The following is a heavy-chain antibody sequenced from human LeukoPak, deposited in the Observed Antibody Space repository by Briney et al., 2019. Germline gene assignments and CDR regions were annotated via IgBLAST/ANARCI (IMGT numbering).Heavy chain of an antibody. CDR1: GFSFSSYR. J-gene: IGHJ4*02. Sequence: PGGSLRLSCAASGFSFSSYRMNWVRQAPGKGLEWVASISSNNGYIYYADSVKGRFTISRDNGENSLHLQMNSLSAEDAAVYYCARDLGTRKSIAFADWGQGTLVTVSS. CDR2: ISSNNGYI. CDR3: ARDLGTRKSIAFAD. D-gene: IGHD6-6*01. V-gene: IGHV3-21*01.